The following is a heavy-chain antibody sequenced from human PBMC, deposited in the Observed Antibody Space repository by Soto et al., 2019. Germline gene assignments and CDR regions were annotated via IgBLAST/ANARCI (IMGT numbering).Heavy chain of an antibody. J-gene: IGHJ4*02. Sequence: EVQLVESGGGLVQPGGSLRLSCAASGFTFSSYWMHWVRQAPGKGLVWVSRINSDGSSTSYADSVKGRFTISRDNAKNARYLQMNSLRAEDTAVYYWAVTVAGPTAVGYWGQGTLVTVSS. V-gene: IGHV3-74*01. CDR3: AVTVAGPTAVGY. CDR1: GFTFSSYW. CDR2: INSDGSST. D-gene: IGHD6-19*01.